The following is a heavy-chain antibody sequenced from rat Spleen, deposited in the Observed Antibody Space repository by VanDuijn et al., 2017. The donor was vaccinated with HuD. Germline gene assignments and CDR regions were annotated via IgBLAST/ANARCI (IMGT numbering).Heavy chain of an antibody. CDR1: GFTFSDYA. D-gene: IGHD1-12*02. J-gene: IGHJ1*01. CDR3: ARGAMMGVITPHWYFDF. Sequence: EVQLVESGGGLVQPGRSLKLSCAASGFTFSDYAMAWVRQAPKKGLEWVASISTGGGNTYYRDSVKGRFTISRDNAKSTLYLQMDSLRSEDTATYCCARGAMMGVITPHWYFDFWGPGTMVTVSS. V-gene: IGHV5S23*01. CDR2: ISTGGGNT.